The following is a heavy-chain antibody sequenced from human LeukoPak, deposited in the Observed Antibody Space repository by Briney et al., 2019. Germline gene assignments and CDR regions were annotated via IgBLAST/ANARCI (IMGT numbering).Heavy chain of an antibody. CDR1: GFTFSSYS. D-gene: IGHD2-2*01. CDR2: ISSSSSYI. Sequence: GGSLRLSCAASGFTFSSYSMNWVRQAPGKGLEWVSSISSSSSYIYYADSVKGRFTISRDNAKNSLYLQMNSLRAEDTAVYYCARAGHCSSTSCYFDYWGQGTLVTVSS. V-gene: IGHV3-21*01. CDR3: ARAGHCSSTSCYFDY. J-gene: IGHJ4*02.